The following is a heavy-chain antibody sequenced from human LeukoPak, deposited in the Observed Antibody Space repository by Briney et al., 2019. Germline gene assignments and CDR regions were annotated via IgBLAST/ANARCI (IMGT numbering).Heavy chain of an antibody. V-gene: IGHV1-18*01. CDR1: GYTFTNYG. J-gene: IGHJ4*02. CDR3: TRTRVGVAGPFDY. CDR2: IIIYNYNT. Sequence: ASVKVSCKASGYTFTNYGISWVRQAPGQGLEWMGWIIIYNYNTHYAQNFQGRVNMSTDTSTSTVHMELRSLRSDDTAVYFCTRTRVGVAGPFDYWGQGTLVTVSS. D-gene: IGHD6-19*01.